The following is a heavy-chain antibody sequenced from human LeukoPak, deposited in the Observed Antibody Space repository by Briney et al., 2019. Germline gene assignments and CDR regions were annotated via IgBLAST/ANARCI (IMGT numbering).Heavy chain of an antibody. Sequence: PSETLSLTCTVSGDSISSGDYYWSWIRQPAGKGLEWIGRISSSGSTNYNPSLKSRVTISVDTSKNQFSLKLSSVTAADTAVYYCARDVLGKGYYWGQGTLVTVSS. CDR2: ISSSGST. CDR1: GDSISSGDYY. D-gene: IGHD1-26*01. V-gene: IGHV4-61*02. J-gene: IGHJ4*02. CDR3: ARDVLGKGYY.